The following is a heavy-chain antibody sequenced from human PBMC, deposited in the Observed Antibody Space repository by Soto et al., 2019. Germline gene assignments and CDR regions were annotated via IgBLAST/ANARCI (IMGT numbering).Heavy chain of an antibody. CDR1: GYSVSSNSAG. CDR2: TYYRSKWYN. D-gene: IGHD1-26*01. CDR3: ARDLVRIDV. J-gene: IGHJ6*02. Sequence: SHTLSLTCAISGYSVSSNSAGLNWIRQSPSRGLEWLGRTYYRSKWYNDYAVSVKSRITLNPDTSKNQFSLQLNSVTPEDTAVYYCARDLVRIDVWGQGTKVTVSS. V-gene: IGHV6-1*01.